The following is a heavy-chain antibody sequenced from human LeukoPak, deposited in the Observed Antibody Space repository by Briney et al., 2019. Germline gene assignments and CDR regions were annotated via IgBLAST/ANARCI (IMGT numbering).Heavy chain of an antibody. Sequence: GGSLRLSCAASGFTVSSNYMSWVRQAPGKGLEWVSVIYSGGSTDYADSVKGRFTISRDNSENTLYLQMNSLRAEDTAVYYCAKAPGIAPSYYWGQGTLVTVSS. CDR2: IYSGGST. V-gene: IGHV3-66*01. CDR1: GFTVSSNY. J-gene: IGHJ4*02. D-gene: IGHD6-13*01. CDR3: AKAPGIAPSYY.